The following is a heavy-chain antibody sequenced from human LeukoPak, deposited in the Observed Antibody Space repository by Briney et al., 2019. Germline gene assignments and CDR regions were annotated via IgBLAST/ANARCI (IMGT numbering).Heavy chain of an antibody. J-gene: IGHJ6*02. D-gene: IGHD3-3*01. Sequence: GGSLRLSCAASGFTFSDYNMNWLRQAPGKGLEWISYINLTSATIYYADSVKGRFTISRDDAKNSLYLLMNSLRAEDTAVYYCAKNSPTIFPAAGVWGQGTTVIVSS. V-gene: IGHV3-48*01. CDR1: GFTFSDYN. CDR3: AKNSPTIFPAAGV. CDR2: INLTSATI.